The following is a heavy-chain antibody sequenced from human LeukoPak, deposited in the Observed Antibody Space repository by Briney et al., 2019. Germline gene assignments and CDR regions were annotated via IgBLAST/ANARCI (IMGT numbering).Heavy chain of an antibody. CDR2: IYYSGST. D-gene: IGHD3-22*01. J-gene: IGHJ4*02. CDR1: GGSISGYY. CDR3: ARGAGSPYYYDYSGYYGEYYFDY. Sequence: PSETLSLTCTVSGGSISGYYWSWVRQPPGKGLEWIGYIYYSGSTNYNPSLKSRVTISVDTSKNQFSLKLSSVTAADTAVYYCARGAGSPYYYDYSGYYGEYYFDYWGQGTLVTVSS. V-gene: IGHV4-59*01.